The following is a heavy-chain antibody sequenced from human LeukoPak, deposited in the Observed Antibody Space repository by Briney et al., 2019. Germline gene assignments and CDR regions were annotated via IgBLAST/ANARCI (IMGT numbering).Heavy chain of an antibody. Sequence: GGSLRLSCAASGFTFSSYSMNWVRQAPGKGLEWVSSISSSSSYIYYADSVKGRFTISRDNAKNSLYLQMNSLRAEDTAVYYCARDLSHHYYDSSGYYYYYYGMDVWGQGTTVTVSS. V-gene: IGHV3-21*01. CDR3: ARDLSHHYYDSSGYYYYYYGMDV. D-gene: IGHD3-22*01. CDR2: ISSSSSYI. J-gene: IGHJ6*02. CDR1: GFTFSSYS.